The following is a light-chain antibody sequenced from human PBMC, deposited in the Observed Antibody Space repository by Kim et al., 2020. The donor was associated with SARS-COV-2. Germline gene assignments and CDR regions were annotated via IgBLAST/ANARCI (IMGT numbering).Light chain of an antibody. Sequence: GQRFTISCSGSTTNIASKAVNWYQQFPGTAPKLLIHSNDQRPSGVPDRFSGSKSGTSGSLAISGLQSEDEADYYCAAWDDNLKGVLFGGGTQLTVL. V-gene: IGLV1-44*01. CDR3: AAWDDNLKGVL. CDR1: TTNIASKA. J-gene: IGLJ2*01. CDR2: SND.